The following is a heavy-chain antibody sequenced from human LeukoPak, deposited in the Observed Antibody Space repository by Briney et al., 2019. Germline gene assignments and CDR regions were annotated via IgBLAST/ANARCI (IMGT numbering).Heavy chain of an antibody. CDR1: GSIFSDYY. D-gene: IGHD1-26*01. J-gene: IGHJ4*02. CDR3: ARARGSYSLDY. V-gene: IGHV3-11*01. CDR2: ISSSGSTM. Sequence: GGSLRLSCAASGSIFSDYYMTWIRQAPGKGLEWVSYISSSGSTMYYADSVKGRFTISRDNAKNSLYLQMNSLRAEDTALYYCARARGSYSLDYRGQGTLVTVSS.